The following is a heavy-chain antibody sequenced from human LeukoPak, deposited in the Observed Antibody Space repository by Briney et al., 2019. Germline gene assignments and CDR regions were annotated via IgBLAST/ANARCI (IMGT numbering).Heavy chain of an antibody. CDR3: ARDISSSWPYYYGMDV. CDR2: ISSSSRYT. D-gene: IGHD6-13*01. V-gene: IGHV3-11*06. Sequence: GGSLRLSCAASGFTFSDYYMSWIRQAPGKGLEWVSYISSSSRYTNYADSVKGRFTIFRDNPKNSLYLQMNSLRAEDTAVYYCARDISSSWPYYYGMDVWGQGTTVTVSS. CDR1: GFTFSDYY. J-gene: IGHJ6*02.